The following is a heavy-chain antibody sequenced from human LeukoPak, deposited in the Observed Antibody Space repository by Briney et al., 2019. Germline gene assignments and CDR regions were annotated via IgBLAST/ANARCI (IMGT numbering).Heavy chain of an antibody. CDR1: GYTFTGFY. CDR2: TSPNSGGT. D-gene: IGHD7-27*01. J-gene: IGHJ2*01. V-gene: IGHV1-2*02. CDR3: AIQPWGSGNNWYFDL. Sequence: ASVRVSCKPSGYTFTGFYIHWVRQAPGQGLEWMGWTSPNSGGTDYALRFQGRVTMTRDTSISTAYMELSSLRSDDTAVYYCAIQPWGSGNNWYFDLWGRGTLVTVSS.